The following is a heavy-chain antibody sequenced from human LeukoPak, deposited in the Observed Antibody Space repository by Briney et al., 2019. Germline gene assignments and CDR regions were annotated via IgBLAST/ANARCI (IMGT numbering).Heavy chain of an antibody. CDR1: GFTFSRYE. V-gene: IGHV3-48*03. J-gene: IGHJ3*02. D-gene: IGHD5-24*01. CDR2: ISPSGSTM. Sequence: PGGPLRLSCAVSGFTFSRYEMSWVRQAPGKGLEWISYISPSGSTMYYVDSVKGRFIISRDNAKDSLYLQMNSLRVEDTAVYYCARTIDGYNGFDIWGQGTMVTVSS. CDR3: ARTIDGYNGFDI.